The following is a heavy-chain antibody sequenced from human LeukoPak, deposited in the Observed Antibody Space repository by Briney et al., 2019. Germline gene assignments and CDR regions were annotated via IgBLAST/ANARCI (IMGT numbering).Heavy chain of an antibody. CDR2: IYTSGST. V-gene: IGHV4-61*02. CDR1: GGSISSSSYY. Sequence: SETLSLTCTVSGGSISSSSYYWGWIRQPPGKGLEWIGRIYTSGSTNYNPSLKSRVTISVDTSKNQFSLKLSSVTAADTAVYYCARATAIFDKYYFDYWGQGTLVTVSS. CDR3: ARATAIFDKYYFDY. D-gene: IGHD3-9*01. J-gene: IGHJ4*02.